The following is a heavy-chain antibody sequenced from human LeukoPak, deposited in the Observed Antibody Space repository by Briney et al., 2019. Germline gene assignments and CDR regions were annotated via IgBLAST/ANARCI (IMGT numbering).Heavy chain of an antibody. CDR2: INQEGSEK. J-gene: IGHJ6*02. V-gene: IGHV3-7*05. CDR1: GFTFSNYW. Sequence: PGGSLRLSCAASGFTFSNYWMSWVRQAPGKGLEWVANINQEGSEKYYVDSVKGRFTISRDNAKNSLYLQMNSLRAEDTAVYFCARRSVMAVWGQGTTVTVSS. CDR3: ARRSVMAV.